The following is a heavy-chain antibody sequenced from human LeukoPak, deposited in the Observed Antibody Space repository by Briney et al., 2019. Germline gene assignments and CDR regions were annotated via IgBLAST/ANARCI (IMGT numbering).Heavy chain of an antibody. J-gene: IGHJ5*02. CDR3: ARGRQIADPAAGTGWFDP. D-gene: IGHD6-13*01. V-gene: IGHV4-34*01. CDR1: GGSFSGYY. Sequence: SETLSLTCAVYGGSFSGYYWSWIRQPPGKGLEWIWEINHSGSTNYNPSLKSRVTISVDTSKNQFSLKLSSVTAADTAVYYCARGRQIADPAAGTGWFDPWGQGTLVTVSS. CDR2: INHSGST.